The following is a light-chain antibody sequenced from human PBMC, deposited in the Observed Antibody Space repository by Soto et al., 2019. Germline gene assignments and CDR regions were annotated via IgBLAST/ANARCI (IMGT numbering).Light chain of an antibody. CDR1: QSFGHG. CDR2: GAS. J-gene: IGKJ2*01. CDR3: QQYKSYLYT. V-gene: IGKV1-5*03. Sequence: DIQMTQSPSTLSASVGDRVTITGRASQSFGHGLAGYQKKPGKAPKVLIYGASSLESGVPSRFSGSGSGTEFTLTISSLQPDDFATYYCQQYKSYLYTFGQGTKLEIK.